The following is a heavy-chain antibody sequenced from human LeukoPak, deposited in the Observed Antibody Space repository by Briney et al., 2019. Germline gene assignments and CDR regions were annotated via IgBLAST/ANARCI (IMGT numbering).Heavy chain of an antibody. J-gene: IGHJ4*02. CDR3: AREVILYYGTSN. V-gene: IGHV4-34*01. D-gene: IGHD1-14*01. CDR2: INHSGST. CDR1: GGSFSGYY. Sequence: SETLSLTCAVYGGSFSGYYWSWIRQPPGKGLEWIGEINHSGSTNYNPSLKSRVTISVDTSKNQFSLKLRSVTAADTAVYYCAREVILYYGTSNWGQGTLVTVSS.